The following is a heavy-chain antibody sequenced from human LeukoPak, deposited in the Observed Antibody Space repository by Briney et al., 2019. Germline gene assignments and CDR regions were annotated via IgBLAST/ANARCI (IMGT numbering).Heavy chain of an antibody. CDR1: GFTFSSYE. V-gene: IGHV3-48*03. Sequence: GGSLRLSCAASGFTFSSYEMNWVRQAPRKGLEWVSYISSSGTTIYYADSVKGRFTISRDNAENSLYLQMNSLRAEDTAVYYCARDASKILTETFYYYYYMDVWGKGTTVTISS. CDR2: ISSSGTTI. D-gene: IGHD3-9*01. J-gene: IGHJ6*03. CDR3: ARDASKILTETFYYYYYMDV.